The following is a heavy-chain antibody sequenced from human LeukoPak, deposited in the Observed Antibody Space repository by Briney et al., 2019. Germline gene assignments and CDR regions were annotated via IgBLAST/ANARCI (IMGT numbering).Heavy chain of an antibody. J-gene: IGHJ4*02. CDR3: ASVGWQLVVY. V-gene: IGHV3-21*01. Sequence: GGSLTLSCAASGFTFSSYSMNWVRQARGKGREGFSSISSSSSYIYYAGSLKDRFTLSREKAKHELYLPMNGLRAGDTPVYYCASVGWQLVVYWGQRTLVSDSS. CDR2: ISSSSSYI. D-gene: IGHD6-6*01. CDR1: GFTFSSYS.